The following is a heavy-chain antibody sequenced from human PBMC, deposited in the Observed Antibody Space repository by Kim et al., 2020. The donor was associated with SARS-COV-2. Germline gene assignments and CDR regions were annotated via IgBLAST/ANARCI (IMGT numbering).Heavy chain of an antibody. CDR2: IYYSGST. CDR1: GGSISSGGYY. V-gene: IGHV4-31*03. D-gene: IGHD3-10*01. Sequence: SETLSLTCTVSGGSISSGGYYWSWIRQHPGKDLVWIGYIYYSGSTYYTPTLKSRVSISVATTKNQFYLRLSSVAATATAVYYCARDRKVQGDVSREGAF. CDR3: ARDRKVQGDVSREGAF. J-gene: IGHJ3*01.